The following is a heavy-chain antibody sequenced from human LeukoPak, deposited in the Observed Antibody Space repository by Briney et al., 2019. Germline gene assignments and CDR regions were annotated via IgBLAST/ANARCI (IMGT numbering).Heavy chain of an antibody. CDR3: TRGVALATVYYFDF. D-gene: IGHD5-12*01. V-gene: IGHV1-18*04. J-gene: IGHJ4*02. Sequence: ASVKVSCKTSGFTFSAYGIAWVRQAPGHGPEWMGWISNHNGNTKYAQKFQDRITVTTETSTGTASMELRSLKPGDTGIYYCTRGVALATVYYFDFWGRGTQVTVAS. CDR1: GFTFSAYG. CDR2: ISNHNGNT.